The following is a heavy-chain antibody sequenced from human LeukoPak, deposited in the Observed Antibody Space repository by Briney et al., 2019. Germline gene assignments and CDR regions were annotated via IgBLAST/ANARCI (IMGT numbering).Heavy chain of an antibody. CDR3: ARAQYSGRYWGDFDN. Sequence: GGSLRLSCAASGFTVSTNYMSWVRQAPGKGLEWVSLIYSGGLTYYADSEKGRFTISRDNSKNTLYLQMNSLRAEDTAVYYCARAQYSGRYWGDFDNWGQGTLVTVSS. D-gene: IGHD1-26*01. J-gene: IGHJ4*02. CDR2: IYSGGLT. V-gene: IGHV3-53*01. CDR1: GFTVSTNY.